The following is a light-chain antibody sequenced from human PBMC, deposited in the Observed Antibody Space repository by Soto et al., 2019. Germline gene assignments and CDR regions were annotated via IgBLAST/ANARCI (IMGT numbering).Light chain of an antibody. J-gene: IGKJ1*01. Sequence: DVQMPQSPSTLSASVGDRVTITCRASQSISGWLAWYQQRPGPAPKLMIYKASTLETGVPSRLSGGGSGTECTRTINNLQPDDFATYYCQQDAGYSRTFGQGTKVEIK. CDR2: KAS. CDR3: QQDAGYSRT. V-gene: IGKV1-5*03. CDR1: QSISGW.